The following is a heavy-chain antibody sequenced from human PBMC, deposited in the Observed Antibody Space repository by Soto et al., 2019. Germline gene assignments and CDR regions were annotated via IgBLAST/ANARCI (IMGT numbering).Heavy chain of an antibody. CDR1: GYTFTSYA. CDR3: ARVYCSSTSCYYFGGDYYYGMDV. J-gene: IGHJ6*02. V-gene: IGHV1-3*01. Sequence: ASVKVSCKASGYTFTSYAMHWVRQAPGQRLEWIGWINAGNGNTKYSQKFQGRVTITRDTSASTAYMELSSLRSEDTAVYYCARVYCSSTSCYYFGGDYYYGMDVWGQGTTVTVSS. CDR2: INAGNGNT. D-gene: IGHD2-2*01.